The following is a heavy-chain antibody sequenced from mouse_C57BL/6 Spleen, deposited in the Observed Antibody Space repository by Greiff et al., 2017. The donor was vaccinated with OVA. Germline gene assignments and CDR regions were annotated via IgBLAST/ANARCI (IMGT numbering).Heavy chain of an antibody. CDR3: ARWGGYYDAMDY. D-gene: IGHD2-2*01. CDR1: GYTFTSYW. CDR2: IYPGSGST. Sequence: QLQQSGAELVKPGASVKMSCKASGYTFTSYWITWVKQRPGQGLEWIGDIYPGSGSTNYNEKFKSKATLTVDTSSSTAYMQLSSLTSEDSAVYYCARWGGYYDAMDYWGQGTSVTVSS. V-gene: IGHV1-55*01. J-gene: IGHJ4*01.